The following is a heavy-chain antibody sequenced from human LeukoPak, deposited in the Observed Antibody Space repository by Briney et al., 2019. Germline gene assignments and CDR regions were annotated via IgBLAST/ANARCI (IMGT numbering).Heavy chain of an antibody. V-gene: IGHV3-23*01. CDR2: ISGSGGST. CDR1: GFTFSSYA. CDR3: ASLGSPPILDDSSGYYGN. Sequence: GGSLRLSCAASGFTFSSYAMSWVRQAPGKGLEWVSAISGSGGSTYYADSVKGRFTISRDNSKNTLYLQMNSLRAEDTAVYYCASLGSPPILDDSSGYYGNWGQGTLVTVSS. J-gene: IGHJ4*02. D-gene: IGHD3-22*01.